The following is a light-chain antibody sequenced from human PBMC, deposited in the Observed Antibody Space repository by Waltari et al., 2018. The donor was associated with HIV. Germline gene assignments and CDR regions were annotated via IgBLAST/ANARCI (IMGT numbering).Light chain of an antibody. CDR3: AAWDDSLNGPV. V-gene: IGLV1-44*01. CDR2: NDN. CDR1: YANIGGAT. Sequence: QSVLTQHPSASGTPSRSGTLARSGSYANIGGATVHWYRQFSGTGPKLLMYNDNQRPSGVPDRFSGSKSGTSASLAISGLQSEDEADYYCAAWDDSLNGPVFGGGTKLTVL. J-gene: IGLJ2*01.